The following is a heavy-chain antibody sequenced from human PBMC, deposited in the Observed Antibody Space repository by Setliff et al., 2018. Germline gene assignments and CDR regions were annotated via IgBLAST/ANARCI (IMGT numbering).Heavy chain of an antibody. D-gene: IGHD6-19*01. CDR3: AREQWLDPPGYYYMDV. J-gene: IGHJ6*03. CDR2: IYIGGSA. Sequence: TLSVTCTVSGGSISSYYWSWIRQPAGKGLEWIGHIYIGGSANYNPSLKSRVTMSIDTSKNQFSLKLNSVTAADMAVYYCAREQWLDPPGYYYMDVWAKGTTVTVSS. CDR1: GGSISSYY. V-gene: IGHV4-4*07.